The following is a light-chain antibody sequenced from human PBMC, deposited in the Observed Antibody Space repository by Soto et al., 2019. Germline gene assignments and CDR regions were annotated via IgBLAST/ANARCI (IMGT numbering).Light chain of an antibody. V-gene: IGKV3-20*01. Sequence: EIVLTQSPGTLSLSPGERATLSCRASRSVTDSFLAWYQQRPGQAPRLLMYGASIRATDISDRFSGGGAGTDFTLTISRPETEDLAVYYGQQYGSSLSWTVGQGTKVEIK. J-gene: IGKJ1*01. CDR1: RSVTDSF. CDR2: GAS. CDR3: QQYGSSLSWT.